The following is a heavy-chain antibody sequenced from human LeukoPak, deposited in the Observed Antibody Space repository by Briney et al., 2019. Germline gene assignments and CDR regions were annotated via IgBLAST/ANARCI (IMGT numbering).Heavy chain of an antibody. CDR3: ARGWAAATFDY. Sequence: SETLSLTCTVSGGSISSSSYYWGWIRQPPGKGLEWIGSIYYSGSTYYNPSLKSRVTISVDTSKNQFSLKLSSVTAADTAVYYCARGWAAATFDYWGQGTLVTVSS. CDR1: GGSISSSSYY. CDR2: IYYSGST. J-gene: IGHJ4*02. V-gene: IGHV4-39*01. D-gene: IGHD2-15*01.